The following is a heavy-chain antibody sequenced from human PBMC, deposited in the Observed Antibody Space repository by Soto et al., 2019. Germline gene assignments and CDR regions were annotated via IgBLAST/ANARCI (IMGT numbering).Heavy chain of an antibody. CDR1: GGSISNYY. Sequence: PSETLSLTCTVSGGSISNYYWSWIRQPPGKGLEWIGYIYYSGSTNYNPSLTSRVTISVDTSKNQFSLKLSSVTAADTAVYYCARRRYSYGVYYFDYWGQGTLVTVSS. V-gene: IGHV4-59*08. CDR3: ARRRYSYGVYYFDY. CDR2: IYYSGST. D-gene: IGHD5-18*01. J-gene: IGHJ4*02.